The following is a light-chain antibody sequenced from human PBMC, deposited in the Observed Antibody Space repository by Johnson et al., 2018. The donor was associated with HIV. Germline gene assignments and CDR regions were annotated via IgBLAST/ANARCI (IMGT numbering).Light chain of an antibody. CDR3: GTWLTSLSVYV. V-gene: IGLV1-51*01. CDR2: ANT. Sequence: QSVLTQPPSVSAAPGQKVTISCSGSSSNIGNNYVSWYQQLPGTAPKLLIYANTKRPSWISDRFSGSKSGTSATLGITGLQTGDEADYYCGTWLTSLSVYVFGTGTKVTVL. J-gene: IGLJ1*01. CDR1: SSNIGNNY.